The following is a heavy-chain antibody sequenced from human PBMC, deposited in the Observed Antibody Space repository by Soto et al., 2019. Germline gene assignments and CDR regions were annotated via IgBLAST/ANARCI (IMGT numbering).Heavy chain of an antibody. CDR1: GGSISSGGYY. J-gene: IGHJ4*02. D-gene: IGHD3-3*01. CDR2: IYYSGST. CDR3: ARAASTMSLEWLLFDY. V-gene: IGHV4-31*03. Sequence: ASETLSLTCTVSGGSISSGGYYWSWICQHPGKGLEWIGYIYYSGSTYYNPSLKSRVTVSVDTSKNQFSLKLSSVTAADTAVYYCARAASTMSLEWLLFDYWGQGTLVTVSS.